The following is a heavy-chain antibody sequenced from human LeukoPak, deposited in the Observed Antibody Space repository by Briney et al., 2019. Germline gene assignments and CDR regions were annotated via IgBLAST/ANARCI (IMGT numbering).Heavy chain of an antibody. CDR2: ISYDGSNK. CDR1: GFTFSSYA. J-gene: IGHJ3*02. Sequence: PGRSLRLSCAASGFTFSSYAMHWVRQAPGKGLEWVAVISYDGSNKYYADSVKGRFTISRDNSKNTLYLQMNSLRAEDTAVYYCARDRSLYYYDSSGPTDAFDIWGQGTMVTVSS. V-gene: IGHV3-30-3*01. D-gene: IGHD3-22*01. CDR3: ARDRSLYYYDSSGPTDAFDI.